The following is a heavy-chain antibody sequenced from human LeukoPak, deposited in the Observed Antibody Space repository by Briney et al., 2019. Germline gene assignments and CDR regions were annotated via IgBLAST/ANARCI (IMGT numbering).Heavy chain of an antibody. CDR2: IYYSGST. Sequence: PSETLSLTCTVSGGSISSYYWSWIRQPPGKGLEWIGYIYYSGSTNYNPSLKSRVTISVDTSRNQFSLKLSSVTAADTAVYYCASIDCSGGSCTFDYWGQGTLVTVSS. CDR3: ASIDCSGGSCTFDY. D-gene: IGHD2-15*01. J-gene: IGHJ4*02. CDR1: GGSISSYY. V-gene: IGHV4-59*08.